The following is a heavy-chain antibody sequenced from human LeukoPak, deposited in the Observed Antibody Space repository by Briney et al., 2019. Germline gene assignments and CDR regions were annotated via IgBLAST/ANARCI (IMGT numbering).Heavy chain of an antibody. V-gene: IGHV1-8*01. Sequence: GASVKVSCKASGYTFTTYDINWVRQATGQGLEWMGWMNPNSGNTGYAQKFQGRVTMTRDTSISTAYMERSSLRSEDTAVYYCARGRTIPPYSFDYWGLGTRVIVSS. D-gene: IGHD2-15*01. J-gene: IGHJ4*02. CDR3: ARGRTIPPYSFDY. CDR1: GYTFTTYD. CDR2: MNPNSGNT.